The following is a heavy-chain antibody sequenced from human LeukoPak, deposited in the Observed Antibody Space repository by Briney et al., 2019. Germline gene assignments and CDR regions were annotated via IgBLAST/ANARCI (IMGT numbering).Heavy chain of an antibody. D-gene: IGHD3-10*01. V-gene: IGHV5-51*01. Sequence: GESLKISCKGSGYDFTSYWIAWVRQMPGKGLEWMGIIYPGDSDTRYSPSLQGQVTISADKSITTAYLQWSSLKVSDTAMYYCARQNYYGSGSGDYWGQGTLVTVSS. CDR1: GYDFTSYW. J-gene: IGHJ4*02. CDR3: ARQNYYGSGSGDY. CDR2: IYPGDSDT.